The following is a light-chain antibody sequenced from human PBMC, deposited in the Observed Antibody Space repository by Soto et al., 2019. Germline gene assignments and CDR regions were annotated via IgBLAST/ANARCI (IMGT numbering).Light chain of an antibody. V-gene: IGKV3-20*01. Sequence: EIVLTQSPGILSLSPVERATLCCRASQSVSNDFLAWYQQKPGQAPRLLIYGGSTRATDVPDRFSGSVSGADFTLSIRRLEPEDFAVYYCQTYGSSPPSTFGQGTKVDIK. CDR2: GGS. CDR1: QSVSNDF. J-gene: IGKJ1*01. CDR3: QTYGSSPPST.